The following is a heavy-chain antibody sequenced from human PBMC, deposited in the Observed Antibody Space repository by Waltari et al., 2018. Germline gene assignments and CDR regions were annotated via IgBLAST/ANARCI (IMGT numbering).Heavy chain of an antibody. V-gene: IGHV4-39*05. Sequence: HLLLQDSGPRLVRPPETPSLLCRVSGVTLPSNSHYWAWIRQSPGQGLEWIGTVSYSGTTYISPSLKSRVSVARDTAKNQVSLILGSVTAADMAVYYCATYIGASVGTAAFDVWGQGTMVTVSS. D-gene: IGHD5-12*01. CDR1: GVTLPSNSHY. CDR3: ATYIGASVGTAAFDV. J-gene: IGHJ3*01. CDR2: VSYSGTT.